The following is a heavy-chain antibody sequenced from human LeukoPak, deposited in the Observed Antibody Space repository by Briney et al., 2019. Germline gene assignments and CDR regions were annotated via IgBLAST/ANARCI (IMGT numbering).Heavy chain of an antibody. V-gene: IGHV3-9*01. D-gene: IGHD3-10*01. CDR1: GFSFDDYA. J-gene: IGHJ6*02. CDR2: ISWNGVNT. CDR3: AKDFSGENGMNV. Sequence: GGSLRLSCAASGFSFDDYAMFWVRQGPGKGLEWVSGISWNGVNTAYADSVKGRFTISRDNAKNSLYLQMNSLRSEDTALYYCAKDFSGENGMNVWGQGTTVTVSS.